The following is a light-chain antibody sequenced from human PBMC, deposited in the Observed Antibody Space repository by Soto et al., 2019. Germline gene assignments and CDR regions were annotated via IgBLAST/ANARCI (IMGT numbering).Light chain of an antibody. CDR3: QQTHIFPWT. CDR2: LIS. CDR1: QTMTNY. Sequence: IQMTQSPSSLSASVGDRVTITCRTSQTMTNYLNWYQHKPGEAPKLLIYLISNLQSGVPSRFSGSGSGTDFALTISSLQPEDFATYYCQQTHIFPWTFGQEPTVDI. J-gene: IGKJ1*01. V-gene: IGKV1-39*01.